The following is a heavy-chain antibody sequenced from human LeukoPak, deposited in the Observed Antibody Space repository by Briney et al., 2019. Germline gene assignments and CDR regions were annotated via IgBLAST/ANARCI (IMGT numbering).Heavy chain of an antibody. J-gene: IGHJ3*02. CDR3: ARVQVRCGGDCGIDI. CDR2: IYSGGST. D-gene: IGHD2-21*01. V-gene: IGHV3-53*01. Sequence: GGSLRLSCAAFGFTVSTNYMSWVRQAPGKGLEWVSVIYSGGSTYYSDSVKGRFTISRDNSKNTLYLQMNSLRAEDTAVYYCARVQVRCGGDCGIDIWGQGTMVTVSS. CDR1: GFTVSTNY.